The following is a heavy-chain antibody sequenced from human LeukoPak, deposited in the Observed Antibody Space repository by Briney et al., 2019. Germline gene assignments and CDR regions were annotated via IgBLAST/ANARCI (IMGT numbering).Heavy chain of an antibody. J-gene: IGHJ6*02. D-gene: IGHD4-17*01. Sequence: GGSLRLSCAASGFTFSDYYMSWIRQAPGKGLEWVSYISSSCSTIYYADSVKGRFTISRDNAKNSLYLQMNSLRAEDTAVYYCASAPVTRGNYYYYYGMDVWGQGTTVTVSS. CDR3: ASAPVTRGNYYYYYGMDV. CDR1: GFTFSDYY. CDR2: ISSSCSTI. V-gene: IGHV3-11*01.